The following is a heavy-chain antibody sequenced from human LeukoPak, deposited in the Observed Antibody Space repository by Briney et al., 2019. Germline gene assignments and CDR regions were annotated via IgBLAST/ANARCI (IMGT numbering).Heavy chain of an antibody. J-gene: IGHJ3*02. CDR1: GFTFSNAW. Sequence: GGSLRLSCAASGFTFSNAWMSWVRQAPGKGLEWVGHIKSKTDGGTTDYAAPLKGRFNVSRDDSKNTLYLQMNSLKTEDTAVYYCTTDPQRWLWLPAGPFYIWGQGTMVTVPS. V-gene: IGHV3-15*01. CDR3: TTDPQRWLWLPAGPFYI. CDR2: IKSKTDGGTT. D-gene: IGHD5-18*01.